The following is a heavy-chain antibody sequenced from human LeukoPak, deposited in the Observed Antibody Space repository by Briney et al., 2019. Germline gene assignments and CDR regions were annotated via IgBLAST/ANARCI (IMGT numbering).Heavy chain of an antibody. CDR3: ARDGTYQLPPLYYYYMDV. CDR2: IIPIFGTA. CDR1: GGTFSSYA. D-gene: IGHD2-2*01. J-gene: IGHJ6*03. Sequence: ASVKVSCKASGGTFSSYAISWVRQAPGQGLEWMGGIIPIFGTANYAQRFQGRVTITADESTSTAYMELSSLRSEDTAVYYCARDGTYQLPPLYYYYMDVWGKGTTVTVSS. V-gene: IGHV1-69*13.